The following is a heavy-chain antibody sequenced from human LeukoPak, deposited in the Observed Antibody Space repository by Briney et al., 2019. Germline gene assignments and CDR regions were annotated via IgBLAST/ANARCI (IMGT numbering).Heavy chain of an antibody. D-gene: IGHD6-19*01. CDR3: ARAEEGSGWYCGDY. CDR2: IIPIFGTA. J-gene: IGHJ4*02. Sequence: SVKVSCKASGGTFSSYAISWVRQAPGQGLEWMGGIIPIFGTANYAQKFQGRVTITADESTSTAYMELSSLRSDDTAVYYCARAEEGSGWYCGDYWGQGTLVTVSS. CDR1: GGTFSSYA. V-gene: IGHV1-69*13.